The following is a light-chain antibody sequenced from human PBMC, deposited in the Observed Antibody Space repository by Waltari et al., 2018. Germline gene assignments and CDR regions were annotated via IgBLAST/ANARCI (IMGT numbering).Light chain of an antibody. CDR2: DAS. Sequence: WERATLSCRASQSVGTYLAWYQQRPGQSPRLLIYDASYRATGIPGRFSGSGSETDFTLTISSLQPEDFAVYYCQQRRSWPLTFGGGTRVQI. CDR1: QSVGTY. CDR3: QQRRSWPLT. V-gene: IGKV3-11*01. J-gene: IGKJ4*01.